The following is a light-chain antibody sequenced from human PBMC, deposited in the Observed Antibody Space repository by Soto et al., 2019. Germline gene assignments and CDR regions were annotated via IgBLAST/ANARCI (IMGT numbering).Light chain of an antibody. CDR3: QQSYSTVT. CDR1: QSVSSSY. J-gene: IGKJ4*01. V-gene: IGKV3-20*01. CDR2: GAS. Sequence: EIVLTQSPGTLSLSPGERATLSCRASQSVSSSYLAWYQQKPGQTPRLLIYGASSRATGILDRFSGSGSGTDFTLTISSLQPEDFATYYCQQSYSTVTFGGGTKVDIK.